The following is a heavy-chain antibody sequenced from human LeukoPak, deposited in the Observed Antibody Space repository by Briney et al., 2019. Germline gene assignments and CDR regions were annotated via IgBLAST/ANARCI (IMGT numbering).Heavy chain of an antibody. Sequence: GGSLRLSCTPSGLTFSRYRMNWIRQAPGKGLEWVSALDSSRTYIYYADSVNGRFTISRDNANNSLYLQMNALRAEDTAVYYCVRDGRNFYFDSSGGEGFDMWGQGTMVTVSS. CDR2: LDSSRTYI. D-gene: IGHD3-22*01. CDR1: GLTFSRYR. CDR3: VRDGRNFYFDSSGGEGFDM. V-gene: IGHV3-21*01. J-gene: IGHJ3*02.